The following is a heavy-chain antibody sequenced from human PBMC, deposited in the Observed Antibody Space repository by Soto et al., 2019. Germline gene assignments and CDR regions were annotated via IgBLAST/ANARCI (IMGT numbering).Heavy chain of an antibody. CDR1: GFTFSSYA. CDR2: ISGSGGST. V-gene: IGHV3-23*01. CDR3: AKDYDSSGAQLTILAYFQH. Sequence: GGALRLSCAASGFTFSSYAMSWVRQSPGKGLEWVSAISGSGGSTYYADSVKGRFTISRDNSKNTLYLQTNSLRAEDTAVYYCAKDYDSSGAQLTILAYFQHWGQGTLVTVSS. J-gene: IGHJ1*01. D-gene: IGHD3-22*01.